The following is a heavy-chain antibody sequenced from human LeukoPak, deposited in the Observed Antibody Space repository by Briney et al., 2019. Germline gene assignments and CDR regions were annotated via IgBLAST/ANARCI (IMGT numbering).Heavy chain of an antibody. V-gene: IGHV1-69*05. CDR1: GGTFSSYA. CDR2: IIPIFGTA. Sequence: SVKVSCKASGGTFSSYAISWVRQAPGQGLEWMGGIIPIFGTANYAQKFQGRDTITTDESTSTAYMELSSLRSEDTAVYYCARVLAGTPKGWWFDPWGQGTLVTVSS. D-gene: IGHD6-19*01. CDR3: ARVLAGTPKGWWFDP. J-gene: IGHJ5*02.